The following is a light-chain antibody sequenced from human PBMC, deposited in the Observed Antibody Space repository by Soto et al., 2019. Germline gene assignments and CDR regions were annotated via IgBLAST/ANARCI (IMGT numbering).Light chain of an antibody. CDR2: GAS. Sequence: EIELTQPPSTLPSSLGERATISCRASQTVGKNYFAWYQQRPGQAHRLLIHGASSRATGVPAWFSGSGCWTELSITISSLQHDDFAAYYCQQYNSYYSFGRGTKVDI. V-gene: IGKV3-20*01. CDR3: QQYNSYYS. J-gene: IGKJ1*01. CDR1: QTVGKNY.